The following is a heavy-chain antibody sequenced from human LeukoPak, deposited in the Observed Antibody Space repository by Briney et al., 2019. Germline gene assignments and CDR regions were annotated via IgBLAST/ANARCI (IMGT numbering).Heavy chain of an antibody. D-gene: IGHD3-16*02. CDR3: AREQWGYRDNYYYYMDV. CDR1: GGSISSYY. Sequence: SETLSLTCTVSGGSISSYYWTWIRQPAGKGLEWIGHIYISDTTNYNPSLKSRVTMSVDTSKNQFSLKLSSVTAADTAVYYCAREQWGYRDNYYYYMDVWGKGTTVTVSS. J-gene: IGHJ6*03. V-gene: IGHV4-4*07. CDR2: IYISDTT.